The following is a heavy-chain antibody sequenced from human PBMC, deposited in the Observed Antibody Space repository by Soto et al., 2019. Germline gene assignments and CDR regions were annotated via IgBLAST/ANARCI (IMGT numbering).Heavy chain of an antibody. D-gene: IGHD3-9*01. CDR2: IWYDGSNK. J-gene: IGHJ6*02. CDR3: ATSLRYFDRQNYGMDV. V-gene: IGHV3-33*01. Sequence: GGSLRLSCAASGFTFSSYGMHWVRQAPGKGLEWVAVIWYDGSNKYYADSVKGRFTISRDNSKNTLYLQMNSLRAEDTAVYYCATSLRYFDRQNYGMDVWGQGTTVTVSS. CDR1: GFTFSSYG.